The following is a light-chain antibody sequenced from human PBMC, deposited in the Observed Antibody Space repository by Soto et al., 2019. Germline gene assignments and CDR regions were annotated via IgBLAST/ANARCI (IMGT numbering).Light chain of an antibody. Sequence: EIVLTQSPGSLCLSPGERATLSCRASQSVSNNYLAWYQQKPGQPPRLLIYGVSSRATGIPDRFSGSGSGPDFTLTTSRLEPEDLAVYYCQQYGNSPWTFAQGTQV. CDR3: QQYGNSPWT. J-gene: IGKJ1*01. CDR1: QSVSNNY. V-gene: IGKV3-20*01. CDR2: GVS.